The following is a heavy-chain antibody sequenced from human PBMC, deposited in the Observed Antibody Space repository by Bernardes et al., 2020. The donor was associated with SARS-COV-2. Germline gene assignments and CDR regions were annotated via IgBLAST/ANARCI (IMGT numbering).Heavy chain of an antibody. CDR1: GFTFSSYG. V-gene: IGHV3-30*03. CDR2: ISYDGSNK. J-gene: IGHJ3*02. D-gene: IGHD3-22*01. CDR3: QSSGYYDAFDI. Sequence: GGSLRLSCAASGFTFSSYGMHWVRHAPGQGLEWVAVISYDGSNKSYADSVKGRFTNSRDNSKNTLYLKMNSMIAEDTAAYYCQSSGYYDAFDIWGQETMVTVSS.